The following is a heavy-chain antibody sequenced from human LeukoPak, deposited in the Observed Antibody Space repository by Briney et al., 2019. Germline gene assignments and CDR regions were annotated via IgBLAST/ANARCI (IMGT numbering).Heavy chain of an antibody. CDR3: AKDIGYSGYESHFDY. J-gene: IGHJ4*02. V-gene: IGHV3-9*01. D-gene: IGHD5-12*01. CDR1: GFIFDDYA. CDR2: ISWNSDRI. Sequence: AGGSLRLSCAASGFIFDDYAVHWVRQAPGKGLEWLSGISWNSDRIGYADSVKGRFTISRDNAKTSLYLQMNSLRAEETALYSCAKDIGYSGYESHFDYWGRGTLVTVSS.